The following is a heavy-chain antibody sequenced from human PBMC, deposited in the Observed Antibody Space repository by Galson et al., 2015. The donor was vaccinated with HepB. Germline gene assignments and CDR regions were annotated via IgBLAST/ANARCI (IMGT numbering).Heavy chain of an antibody. J-gene: IGHJ5*02. CDR1: GYSFTSYW. D-gene: IGHD2-2*01. V-gene: IGHV5-10-1*01. CDR2: IDPSDSYT. CDR3: ARHRRYCSSTSCYHAVDP. Sequence: QSGAEVKKPGESLRISCKGSGYSFTSYWISWVRQMPGKGLEWMGRIDPSDSYTNYSPSFQGHVTISADKSISTAYLQWSSLKASDTAMYYCARHRRYCSSTSCYHAVDPWGQGTLVTVSS.